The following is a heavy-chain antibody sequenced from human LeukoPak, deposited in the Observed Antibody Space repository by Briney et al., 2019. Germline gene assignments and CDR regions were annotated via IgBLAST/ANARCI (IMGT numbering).Heavy chain of an antibody. CDR1: GLTGSSNF. J-gene: IGHJ6*02. V-gene: IGHV3-66*01. D-gene: IGHD1-1*01. CDR2: IYSGGGT. Sequence: GGSLRLSCAASGLTGSSNFMTWVRQAPGKGLEWVSAIYSGGGTFYAASVRGRFNISRDNSKKTMFLQMSSLRVEDAAVYYCASSGTASRGAMDVWGQGTTVTVSS. CDR3: ASSGTASRGAMDV.